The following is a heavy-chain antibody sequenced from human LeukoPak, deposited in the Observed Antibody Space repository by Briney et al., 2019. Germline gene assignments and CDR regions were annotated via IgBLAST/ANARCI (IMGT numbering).Heavy chain of an antibody. J-gene: IGHJ4*02. CDR1: GGSIRSSYYY. D-gene: IGHD3-22*01. CDR3: ARVLFGYYDSSGYYFDY. Sequence: SETLSLTCTVSGGSIRSSYYYWGWIRQPPGKGLEWIGSIYDSGSTYYNPSLKSRVTISVDTSKNQFSLKLSSVTAADTAVYYCARVLFGYYDSSGYYFDYWGQGTLVTVSS. V-gene: IGHV4-39*01. CDR2: IYDSGST.